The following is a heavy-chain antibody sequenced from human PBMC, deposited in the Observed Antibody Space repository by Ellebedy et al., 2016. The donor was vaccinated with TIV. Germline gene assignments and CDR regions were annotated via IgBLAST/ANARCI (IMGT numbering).Heavy chain of an antibody. V-gene: IGHV3-30*01. J-gene: IGHJ4*02. CDR2: IAYDGNDE. Sequence: GESLKISCAASGFTFSNYPMHWVRQAPGKGLEWVAVIAYDGNDEYYADSVKGRFTISRDNSKNTVYLQMNSLRVEDTAVYFYARDDYYGSGTDYWGQGTLVTVSS. CDR3: ARDDYYGSGTDY. D-gene: IGHD3-10*01. CDR1: GFTFSNYP.